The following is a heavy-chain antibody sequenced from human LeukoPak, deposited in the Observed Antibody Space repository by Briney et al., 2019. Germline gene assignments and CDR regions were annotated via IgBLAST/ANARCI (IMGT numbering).Heavy chain of an antibody. CDR1: GYTFTGYY. D-gene: IGHD6-13*01. J-gene: IGHJ4*02. V-gene: IGHV1-2*02. Sequence: ASVKLSCKASGYTFTGYYLQCVRQSPGQGLEWVVYINPNSGVANYSQNFQGRVTMNRETSMTTAYLQLNILPPDDPAVYYCARAEGIAASPTVDYWGQGTLSPPPQ. CDR3: ARAEGIAASPTVDY. CDR2: INPNSGVA.